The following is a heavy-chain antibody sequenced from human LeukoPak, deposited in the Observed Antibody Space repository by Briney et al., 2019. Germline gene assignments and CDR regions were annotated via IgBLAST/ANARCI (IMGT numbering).Heavy chain of an antibody. D-gene: IGHD6-6*01. CDR2: ISATVGGT. V-gene: IGHV3-23*01. CDR3: AKDWATLPSRLSPFDS. J-gene: IGHJ4*02. Sequence: GPSLSLSCAASGFTFSVYAMSWVRQAPGKGLEWVLTISATVGGTVYADSVKGRFTISRDNSENMLLLQMNSLRADDTAVYYCAKDWATLPSRLSPFDSWGQGILVTVSS. CDR1: GFTFSVYA.